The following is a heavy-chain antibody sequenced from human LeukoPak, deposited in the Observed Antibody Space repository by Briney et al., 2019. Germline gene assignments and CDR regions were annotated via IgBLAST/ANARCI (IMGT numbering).Heavy chain of an antibody. CDR1: GFTFSDYY. J-gene: IGHJ4*02. V-gene: IGHV3-11*01. CDR3: ARGYSSSWYYFDY. Sequence: GGSLRLSCAASGFTFSDYYMSWIRQAPGKGLERVSYISSSGSTIYYADSVKGRFTISRDNAKNSLYLQMNSLRAEDTAVYYCARGYSSSWYYFDYWGQGTLVTVSS. D-gene: IGHD6-13*01. CDR2: ISSSGSTI.